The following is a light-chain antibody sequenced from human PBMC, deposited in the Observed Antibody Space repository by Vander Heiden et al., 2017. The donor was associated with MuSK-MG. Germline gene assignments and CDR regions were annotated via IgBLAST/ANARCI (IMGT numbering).Light chain of an antibody. CDR2: NNN. V-gene: IGLV1-44*01. CDR3: AGWDDSRNGRDV. J-gene: IGLJ1*01. Sequence: QSVLTQPPSSSGNPGQRVTISCFGSSSYIGNNPVKWYQQLPATAPKLLIFNNNERHSGVPDRFSGSKSGTSASLAISGLQSEDEAAYFCAGWDDSRNGRDVFGTGTKVTVL. CDR1: SSYIGNNP.